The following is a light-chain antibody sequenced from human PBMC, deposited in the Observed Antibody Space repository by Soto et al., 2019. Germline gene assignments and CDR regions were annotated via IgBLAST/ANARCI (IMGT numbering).Light chain of an antibody. Sequence: EIVLTQSPATLSLSPGQRAALSCRASQNLSSFLAWYQQKPGQAPRLLIYDASSRATGIPARFSGSGSETDFTLSISSLEPEDFAIYYCQQRSYWPPAVGQGTKVEFK. CDR1: QNLSSF. J-gene: IGKJ1*01. V-gene: IGKV3-11*01. CDR3: QQRSYWPPA. CDR2: DAS.